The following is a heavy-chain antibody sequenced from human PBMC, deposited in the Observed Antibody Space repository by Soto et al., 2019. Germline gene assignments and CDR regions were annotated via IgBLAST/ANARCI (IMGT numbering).Heavy chain of an antibody. Sequence: GGSLRLSCAASGFTFSSYAMHWVRQAPGKGLEWVAVISYDGSNKYYADSVKGRFTISRDNSKNTLYLQMNSLRAEDTAVYYCARDLGQGSVGWYEKAFDSWGQGTMVTVSS. CDR1: GFTFSSYA. D-gene: IGHD6-19*01. J-gene: IGHJ3*02. CDR3: ARDLGQGSVGWYEKAFDS. V-gene: IGHV3-30-3*01. CDR2: ISYDGSNK.